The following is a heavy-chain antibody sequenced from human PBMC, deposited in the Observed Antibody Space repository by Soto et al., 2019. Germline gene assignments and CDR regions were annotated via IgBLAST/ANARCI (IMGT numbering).Heavy chain of an antibody. V-gene: IGHV3-21*01. CDR3: ARGAAYYYDSSGYYHFDY. J-gene: IGHJ4*02. CDR2: ISSSSSYT. Sequence: GGSLRLSCAASGFTFSSYSMNWVRQAPGKGLEWVSSISSSSSYTYYADSVKGRFTISRDNAKNSLYLQMNSLRAEDTAVYYCARGAAYYYDSSGYYHFDYWGQGTLVTVSS. D-gene: IGHD3-22*01. CDR1: GFTFSSYS.